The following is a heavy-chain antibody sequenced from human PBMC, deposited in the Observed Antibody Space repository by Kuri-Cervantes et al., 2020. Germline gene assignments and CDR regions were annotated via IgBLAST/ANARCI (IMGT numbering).Heavy chain of an antibody. CDR1: GFTFSNYW. D-gene: IGHD2-21*01. CDR2: INRNGGDK. Sequence: GESLKTSCATSGFTFSNYWMNWFRQAPREGLEWVGDINRNGGDKYYLDSVKGRFIISRDNTKNSLFLQMNSLRAEDTALYYCARDTDGDFSCSYWGQGTMVTVSS. J-gene: IGHJ4*02. CDR3: ARDTDGDFSCSY. V-gene: IGHV3-7*01.